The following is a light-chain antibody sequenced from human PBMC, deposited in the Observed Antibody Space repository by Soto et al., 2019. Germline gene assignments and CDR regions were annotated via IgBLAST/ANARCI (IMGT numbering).Light chain of an antibody. V-gene: IGKV1D-12*01. CDR1: QGIKSW. Sequence: DIQMTQSPSSVSASVGDRVTITWRASQGIKSWVAWYRQKPGKAPELLIFGASSLQRGVPSRFSGSGSGTDFTVTINSVQPEDFATYYCQQADSFPITFGQGTRLEIK. CDR3: QQADSFPIT. CDR2: GAS. J-gene: IGKJ5*01.